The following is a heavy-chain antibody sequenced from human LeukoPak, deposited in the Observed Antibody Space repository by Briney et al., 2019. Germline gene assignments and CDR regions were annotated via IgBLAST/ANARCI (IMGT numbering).Heavy chain of an antibody. CDR1: GFTLSSYW. J-gene: IGHJ6*01. Sequence: PGGSLRLSCAASGFTLSSYWMSWVRQAPGKGLEWVANIKQDGSEKYYVDSVKGRFTISRDNAKNSLYLQMNSLRAEDTAVYYCARECYDCWSGLGCWVKGTTVTVSS. V-gene: IGHV3-7*01. CDR2: IKQDGSEK. D-gene: IGHD3-3*01. CDR3: ARECYDCWSGLGC.